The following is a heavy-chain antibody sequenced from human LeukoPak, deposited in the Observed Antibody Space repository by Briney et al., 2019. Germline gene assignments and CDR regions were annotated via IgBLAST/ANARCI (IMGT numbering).Heavy chain of an antibody. V-gene: IGHV4-38-2*02. CDR2: IYHSGST. CDR1: GYSISRGYS. J-gene: IGHJ4*02. Sequence: KSSETLSLTCTVSGYSISRGYSWGWIRPPPGKGLEWIGNIYHSGSTNYSPSLKSRVTISVDTSKNQFSLKLSSVTAADTAVYFCAREDYYNSGGYYLDYWGQGTLVTVSS. D-gene: IGHD3-22*01. CDR3: AREDYYNSGGYYLDY.